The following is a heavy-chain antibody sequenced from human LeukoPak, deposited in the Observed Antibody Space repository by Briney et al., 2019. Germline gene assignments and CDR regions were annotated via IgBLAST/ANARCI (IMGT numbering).Heavy chain of an antibody. Sequence: GRSLRLSCTASGFTFGDYAMSWVRQAPGKGLEWVGFIRSKAYGGTTEYAASVKGRFTISRDDSKSIAYLQMNSLKTEGTAVYYCTSCSSGCDYYGMDVWGKGTTVTVSS. CDR1: GFTFGDYA. V-gene: IGHV3-49*04. D-gene: IGHD6-19*01. CDR2: IRSKAYGGTT. CDR3: TSCSSGCDYYGMDV. J-gene: IGHJ6*04.